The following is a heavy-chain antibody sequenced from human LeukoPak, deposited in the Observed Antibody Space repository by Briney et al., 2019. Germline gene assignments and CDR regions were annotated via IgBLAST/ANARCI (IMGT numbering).Heavy chain of an antibody. CDR1: GYSFSSGHY. CDR3: ARGIAAAGRYYYYYMDV. J-gene: IGHJ6*03. V-gene: IGHV4-38-2*01. CDR2: IYHSGST. Sequence: PSETLSLTCAVSGYSFSSGHYWGWIRQPPGKGLEWIGSIYHSGSTYYNPSLKSRVTISVDTSKNQFSLKLSSVTAADTVVYYCARGIAAAGRYYYYYMDVWGKGTTVTVSS. D-gene: IGHD6-13*01.